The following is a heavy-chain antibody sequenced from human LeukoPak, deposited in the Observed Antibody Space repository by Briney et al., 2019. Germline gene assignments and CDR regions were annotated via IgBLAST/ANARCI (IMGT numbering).Heavy chain of an antibody. J-gene: IGHJ3*02. D-gene: IGHD4-17*01. Sequence: AGGSLRLSCAASGFTVSSNYMIWVRQAPGKGLEWVSVIYSGGDTYYADSVKGRFTISRDNSKNTVYLQVNSLRAEDTAVYYCARRSTVTRDVDIWGQGTMVTVSS. CDR1: GFTVSSNY. V-gene: IGHV3-66*04. CDR2: IYSGGDT. CDR3: ARRSTVTRDVDI.